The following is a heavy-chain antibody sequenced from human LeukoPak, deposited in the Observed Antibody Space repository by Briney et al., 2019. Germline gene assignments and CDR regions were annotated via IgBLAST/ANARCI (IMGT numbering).Heavy chain of an antibody. J-gene: IGHJ3*02. Sequence: SETLSLTCAVYGGSFSGYYWSWIRQPPGKGLEWIGEINHSGSTNYKPSLKSRVTISVDTSKNQFSLKLSSVTAADTAVYYCARDDYGDYEAFDIWGQGTMVTVSS. D-gene: IGHD4-17*01. CDR2: INHSGST. CDR1: GGSFSGYY. V-gene: IGHV4-34*01. CDR3: ARDDYGDYEAFDI.